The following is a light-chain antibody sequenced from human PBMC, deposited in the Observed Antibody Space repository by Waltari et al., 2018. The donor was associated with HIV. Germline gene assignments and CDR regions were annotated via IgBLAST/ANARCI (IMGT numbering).Light chain of an antibody. CDR1: SPNIGAGYD. V-gene: IGLV1-40*01. CDR3: QSYDSRQSGFWV. CDR2: CNT. Sequence: QSVLTQPPSVSGAPGQRVTISCTGSSPNIGAGYDVHWYQQLPGTAPKLLIYCNTNRPSVFSDRFSGSQSGTSASLAITGLQAEDEADYYCQSYDSRQSGFWVFGGGTTLTVL. J-gene: IGLJ3*02.